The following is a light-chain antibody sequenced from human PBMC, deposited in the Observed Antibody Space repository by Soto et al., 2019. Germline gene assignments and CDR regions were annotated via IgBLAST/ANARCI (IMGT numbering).Light chain of an antibody. Sequence: IQMTQSPSTLSASVVYRVTITFLASQSISTWLAWYQRKPGKAPKLLIYKAPSLESGVPSRFSGSGSGTEFTLTISSLQPDDFATYYCQHCNSYSEACGQGTKGDIK. CDR1: QSISTW. J-gene: IGKJ1*01. V-gene: IGKV1-5*03. CDR3: QHCNSYSEA. CDR2: KAP.